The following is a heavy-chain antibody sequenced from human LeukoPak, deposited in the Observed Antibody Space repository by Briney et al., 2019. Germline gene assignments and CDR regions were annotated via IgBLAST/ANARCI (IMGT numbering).Heavy chain of an antibody. Sequence: SETLSPTCTVSGYSISSGYYWGWIRQPPGKGLEWIGSIYHSGSTYYNPSLKSRVTISVDTSKNQFSLKLSSVTAADTAVYYCARDLKVPAAIFSNWFDPWGQGTLVTVSS. CDR1: GYSISSGYY. V-gene: IGHV4-38-2*02. CDR3: ARDLKVPAAIFSNWFDP. CDR2: IYHSGST. J-gene: IGHJ5*02. D-gene: IGHD2-2*01.